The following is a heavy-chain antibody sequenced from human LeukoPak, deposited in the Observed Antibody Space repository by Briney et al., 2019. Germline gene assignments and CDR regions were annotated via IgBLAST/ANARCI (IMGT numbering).Heavy chain of an antibody. Sequence: GESLKISCKGSGYSFTSYWIGWVRQMPGKGLEWMGIIYPGDSDTRYSPSFQGQVTISVDKSINTAYLQWSSLKASDTAMYYCARHTRYYYYYYYMDVWGKGTTVTVSS. J-gene: IGHJ6*03. CDR1: GYSFTSYW. V-gene: IGHV5-51*01. CDR2: IYPGDSDT. CDR3: ARHTRYYYYYYYMDV.